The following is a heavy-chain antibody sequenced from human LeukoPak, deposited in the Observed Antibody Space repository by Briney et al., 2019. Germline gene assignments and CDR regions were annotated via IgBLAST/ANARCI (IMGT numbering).Heavy chain of an antibody. V-gene: IGHV3-30*03. CDR1: GFTFSSYG. CDR2: ISYDGSNK. Sequence: PGGSLRLSCAASGFTFSSYGMHWVRQAPGKGLEWVAVISYDGSNKYYADSVKGRFTISRDNSKNTLYLQMNSLRAEDTAVYYCARDRSIVVVTAAFDIWGQGTMVTVSS. D-gene: IGHD2-21*02. J-gene: IGHJ3*02. CDR3: ARDRSIVVVTAAFDI.